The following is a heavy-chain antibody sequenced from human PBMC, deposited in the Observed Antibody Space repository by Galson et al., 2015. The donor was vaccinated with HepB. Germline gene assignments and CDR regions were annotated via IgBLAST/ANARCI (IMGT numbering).Heavy chain of an antibody. CDR3: AKGGSRYYDSSGFYRYRFLVAY. V-gene: IGHV3-23*01. D-gene: IGHD3-22*01. J-gene: IGHJ4*02. CDR2: VSGSVGGP. CDR1: GFIFSRYG. Sequence: SLRLSCAASGFIFSRYGLSWVRQAPGKGLEWVSAVSGSVGGPYYADAVKGRFPISGDNSKNPLYLQMNSLRAEDTAVYYCAKGGSRYYDSSGFYRYRFLVAYWGRGTLVTVSS.